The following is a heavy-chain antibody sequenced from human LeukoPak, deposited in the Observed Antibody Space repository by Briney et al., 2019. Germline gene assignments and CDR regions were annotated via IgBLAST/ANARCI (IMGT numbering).Heavy chain of an antibody. J-gene: IGHJ2*01. Sequence: SETLSLTCTVSGGSISSYYWSWIRQPPGKGLEWIGYIYYSGSTNYNPSLKSRVTISVDTSKNQFSLKLSSVTAADTAVYYCARAAGYCSSTSCFPYWYFDLWGRGALVTVSS. CDR3: ARAAGYCSSTSCFPYWYFDL. D-gene: IGHD2-2*03. CDR1: GGSISSYY. CDR2: IYYSGST. V-gene: IGHV4-59*01.